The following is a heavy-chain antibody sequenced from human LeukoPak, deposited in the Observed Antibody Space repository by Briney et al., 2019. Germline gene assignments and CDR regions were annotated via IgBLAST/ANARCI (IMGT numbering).Heavy chain of an antibody. CDR1: GFTFDDYG. J-gene: IGHJ4*02. V-gene: IGHV3-20*04. D-gene: IGHD3-9*01. Sequence: GESLKISCAASGFTFDDYGMSWVRQAPGKGLEWVSGINWNGGSTGYADSVKGRFTISRDNAKNSLYLQMNSLRAEDTALYYCAREDYDILSGYSGITYWGQGTLVTVSS. CDR3: AREDYDILSGYSGITY. CDR2: INWNGGST.